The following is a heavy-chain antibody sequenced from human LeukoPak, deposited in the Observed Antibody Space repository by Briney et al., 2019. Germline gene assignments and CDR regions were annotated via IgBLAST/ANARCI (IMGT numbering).Heavy chain of an antibody. Sequence: GGSLRLSCTASGFTFSSYWMHWVRQAPGKGRVWVSRINSDGSSTSYADSVKGRFTISRDNAKNTLYLQMNSLRAEDTTVYYCARVPRTVVGTKDAKYFQHWGQGTLVTVSP. V-gene: IGHV3-74*01. CDR2: INSDGSST. CDR3: ARVPRTVVGTKDAKYFQH. J-gene: IGHJ1*01. D-gene: IGHD6-19*01. CDR1: GFTFSSYW.